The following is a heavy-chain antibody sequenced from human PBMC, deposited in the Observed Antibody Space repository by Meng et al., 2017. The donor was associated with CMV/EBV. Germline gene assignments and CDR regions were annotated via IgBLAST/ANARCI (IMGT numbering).Heavy chain of an antibody. CDR3: ARGWGADIVVVPAAQKIFDY. CDR1: CSGYY. J-gene: IGHJ4*02. Sequence: CSGYYWSWIRQPPGKGLEWIGEINHSGSTNYNPSLKSRVTISVDTSKNQFSLKLSSVTAADTAVYYCARGWGADIVVVPAAQKIFDYWGQGTLVTVSS. V-gene: IGHV4-34*01. D-gene: IGHD2-2*01. CDR2: INHSGST.